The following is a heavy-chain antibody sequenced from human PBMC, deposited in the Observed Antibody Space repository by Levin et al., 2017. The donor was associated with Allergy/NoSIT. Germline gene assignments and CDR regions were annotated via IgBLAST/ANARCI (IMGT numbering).Heavy chain of an antibody. CDR1: GFTFSDYW. D-gene: IGHD3-10*01. J-gene: IGHJ5*02. V-gene: IGHV3-74*01. CDR3: ARPHEWFGDNWFDP. Sequence: PGGSLRLSCAASGFTFSDYWMHWVRQAPGKGLEWVSRIKPDGSRTSYADSVKGRFTISRDNAENTLYLQMESLRPEDTAVYYCARPHEWFGDNWFDPWGQGTLVTVSS. CDR2: IKPDGSRT.